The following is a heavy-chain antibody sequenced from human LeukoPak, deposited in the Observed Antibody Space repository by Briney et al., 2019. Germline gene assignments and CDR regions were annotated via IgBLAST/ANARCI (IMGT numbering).Heavy chain of an antibody. CDR1: GGTFSSYA. V-gene: IGHV1-69*13. D-gene: IGHD2-8*01. J-gene: IGHJ6*03. CDR2: IIPIFGTA. CDR3: ARGCTNGVCYAPDYYYYMDV. Sequence: GASVKVSCKASGGTFSSYAICWVRQAPGQGLEWMGGIIPIFGTANYAQKFQGRVTITADESTSTAYMELSSLRSEDTAVYYCARGCTNGVCYAPDYYYYMDVWGKGTTVTVSS.